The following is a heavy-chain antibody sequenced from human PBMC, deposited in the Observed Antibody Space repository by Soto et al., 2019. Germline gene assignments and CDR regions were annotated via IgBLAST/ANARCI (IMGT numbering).Heavy chain of an antibody. CDR3: AREDRDRETGLVPAAIDGMDV. V-gene: IGHV1-69*08. J-gene: IGHJ6*02. D-gene: IGHD2-2*01. CDR2: IIPIFGIA. Sequence: QVQLVQSGAEVKKPGSSVKVSCKASGGTFSRYSITWVRQAPGHGLEWIGRIIPIFGIASYAQKFQGRVTMTADESTSSAYMELSSLRSDDTAVDYCAREDRDRETGLVPAAIDGMDVWGQGTTVTVSS. CDR1: GGTFSRYS.